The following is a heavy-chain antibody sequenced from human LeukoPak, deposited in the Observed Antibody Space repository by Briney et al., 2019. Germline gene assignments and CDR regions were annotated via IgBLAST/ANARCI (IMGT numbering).Heavy chain of an antibody. V-gene: IGHV3-7*01. CDR1: GFTFSNYW. CDR3: ADPPSDY. Sequence: GGSLRLSCAASGFTFSNYWMSWVRRAPGKGLERVANIKQDGSQKYYVDSVKGRFTISRDNAKSSLYLEMSGLRAEDTAVYYCADPPSDYWGQGTLVAVSS. CDR2: IKQDGSQK. J-gene: IGHJ4*02.